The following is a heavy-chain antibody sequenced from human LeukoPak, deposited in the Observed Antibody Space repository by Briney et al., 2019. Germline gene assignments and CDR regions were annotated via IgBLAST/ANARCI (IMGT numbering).Heavy chain of an antibody. Sequence: SETLSLTCTVSGGSISSYYWSWIRQPPGKGLEWIGYIYYSGNTNYNPSLKSRVTTSVDSSKSQFSLKLSSVTAADTAVYYCARHTLVGARNAFDIWGQGTMVTVSS. CDR1: GGSISSYY. V-gene: IGHV4-59*08. J-gene: IGHJ3*02. CDR2: IYYSGNT. CDR3: ARHTLVGARNAFDI. D-gene: IGHD1-26*01.